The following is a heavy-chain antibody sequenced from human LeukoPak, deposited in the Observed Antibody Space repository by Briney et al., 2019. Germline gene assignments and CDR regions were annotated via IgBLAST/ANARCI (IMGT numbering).Heavy chain of an antibody. V-gene: IGHV3-48*03. Sequence: GGSLRLSCAASGFTFSSYAMSWVRQAPGKGLEWVSYISSSGPTIYYADSVKGRFTISRDNAKNSLFLQMNSLRAEDTAVYYCARGDQAVAGYYFDYWGQGTLVTVSS. D-gene: IGHD6-19*01. CDR2: ISSSGPTI. CDR3: ARGDQAVAGYYFDY. J-gene: IGHJ4*02. CDR1: GFTFSSYA.